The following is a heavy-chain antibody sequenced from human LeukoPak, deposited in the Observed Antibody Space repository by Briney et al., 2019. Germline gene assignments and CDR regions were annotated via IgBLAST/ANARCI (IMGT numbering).Heavy chain of an antibody. D-gene: IGHD3-3*01. CDR3: ARDLPPDSFTIS. J-gene: IGHJ5*02. Sequence: SETLSLTCTVSGGSISSGGYYWSWIRQHPGKGLEWIGYIYYSGSTYYNPSLRSRVTISVDTSKNQFSLKLSSVTAADTAVYYCARDLPPDSFTISWGQGTLVTVSS. CDR1: GGSISSGGYY. V-gene: IGHV4-31*03. CDR2: IYYSGST.